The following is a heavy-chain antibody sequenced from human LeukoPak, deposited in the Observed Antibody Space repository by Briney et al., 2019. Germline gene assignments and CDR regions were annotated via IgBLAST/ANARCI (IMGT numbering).Heavy chain of an antibody. CDR2: ISSSSSYI. CDR1: GFPFSSYS. CDR3: ARGTMFPYYFDY. D-gene: IGHD3-10*02. V-gene: IGHV3-21*01. Sequence: GGSLRLSCAAPGFPFSSYSMTWVRQAPGKGLEWVSFISSSSSYIYYADSVKGRFTISRDNAKNSLYLQMNSLRAEDTAVYYCARGTMFPYYFDYWGQGTLVTVSS. J-gene: IGHJ4*02.